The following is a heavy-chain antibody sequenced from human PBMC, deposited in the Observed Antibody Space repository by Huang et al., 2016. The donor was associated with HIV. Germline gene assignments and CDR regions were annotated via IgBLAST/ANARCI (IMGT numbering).Heavy chain of an antibody. CDR3: VRCPGYYFEPSRYFDAFDI. V-gene: IGHV4-34*02. CDR2: IKNSGTT. Sequence: VQLQHWGASLLKPSETLSLTCAVSGGTFTGYFWGWVRQAPGKGLEWIDEIKNSGTTHYHPSLKSGVSRSVDVSNNQFSLSLKSVTAADTAVYFCVRCPGYYFEPSRYFDAFDIWGPGTMVTVS. D-gene: IGHD3-22*01. CDR1: GGTFTGYF. J-gene: IGHJ3*02.